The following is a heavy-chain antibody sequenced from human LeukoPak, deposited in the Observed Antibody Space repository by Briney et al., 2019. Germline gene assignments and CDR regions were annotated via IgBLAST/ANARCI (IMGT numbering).Heavy chain of an antibody. Sequence: PLETLSLTCAVSGYSISSGYYWGWIRQPPGKGLEWIGSIYHSGSTYYNPSLKSRVTISVDTSKNQFSLKLSSVTAADTAVYYRARLLTGDAFDIWGQGTMVTVSS. CDR2: IYHSGST. J-gene: IGHJ3*02. V-gene: IGHV4-38-2*01. D-gene: IGHD7-27*01. CDR1: GYSISSGYY. CDR3: ARLLTGDAFDI.